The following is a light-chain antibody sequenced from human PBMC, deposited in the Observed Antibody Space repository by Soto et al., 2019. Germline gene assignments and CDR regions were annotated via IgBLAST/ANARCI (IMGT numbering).Light chain of an antibody. V-gene: IGKV1-5*03. Sequence: IQRPQSPSPLSASVEDRVPITCRASQSISSWLAWYQQKPGKAPKLLIYKASSLESGVPSRFSGSGSGTEFTLTISSLQPDDFATYYCQHYNSYSEAFGQGTKVDI. J-gene: IGKJ1*01. CDR3: QHYNSYSEA. CDR2: KAS. CDR1: QSISSW.